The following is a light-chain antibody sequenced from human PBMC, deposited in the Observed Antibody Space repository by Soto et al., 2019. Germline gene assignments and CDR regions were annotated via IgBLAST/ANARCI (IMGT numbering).Light chain of an antibody. CDR1: QDISNY. Sequence: DIQMTQSPSSLSASVGDRVTITCQASQDISNYLNWYQQKPGKAPKLLIYDASSLETGVPSRFSGSGSGTDFTFTISSLQPEDIATYYCKQYDNLHLTFGGGTKVEIK. CDR3: KQYDNLHLT. V-gene: IGKV1-33*01. J-gene: IGKJ4*01. CDR2: DAS.